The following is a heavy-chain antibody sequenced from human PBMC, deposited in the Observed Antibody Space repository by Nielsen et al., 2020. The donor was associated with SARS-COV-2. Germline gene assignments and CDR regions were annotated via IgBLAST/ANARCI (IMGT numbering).Heavy chain of an antibody. D-gene: IGHD5-18*01. V-gene: IGHV3-53*01. CDR3: AREFALRDTAYFDY. CDR2: IYSDGST. J-gene: IGHJ4*02. CDR1: GFSASSHD. Sequence: GESLKISCAASGFSASSHDMNWVRQAPGKGLQWVSLIYSDGSTKYADSVKGRFTISRDNSRNTVYLQMNSLRPEDTAVYYCAREFALRDTAYFDYWGQGTLVTVSS.